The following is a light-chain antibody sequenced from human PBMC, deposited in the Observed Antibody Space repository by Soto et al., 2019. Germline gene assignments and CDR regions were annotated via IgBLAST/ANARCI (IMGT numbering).Light chain of an antibody. CDR2: AAS. Sequence: EIVLTQSPDTLSLSPGEGATLSCRASQSISSNFLAWYQQRPGQAPRLLMYAASSRATGIPDRFSGSGSGTDFTLTIRRLEPEDFAVYYCQQYGNSPQTFGQGRKV. CDR1: QSISSNF. CDR3: QQYGNSPQT. J-gene: IGKJ1*01. V-gene: IGKV3-20*01.